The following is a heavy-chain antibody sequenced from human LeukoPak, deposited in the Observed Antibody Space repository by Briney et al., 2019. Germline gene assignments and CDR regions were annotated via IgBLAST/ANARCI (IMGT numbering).Heavy chain of an antibody. CDR3: ARDLYRIVVVPHYFDY. V-gene: IGHV3-7*01. CDR2: IKQDGNEK. Sequence: GSLRLSCAASGFRFNTYWMSWVRQAPGKGLEWVANIKQDGNEKYYADSVKGRFTISRDNGKNSLDLQMNSLRAEDTAVYYCARDLYRIVVVPHYFDYWGQGTLVTVSS. J-gene: IGHJ4*02. CDR1: GFRFNTYW. D-gene: IGHD3-22*01.